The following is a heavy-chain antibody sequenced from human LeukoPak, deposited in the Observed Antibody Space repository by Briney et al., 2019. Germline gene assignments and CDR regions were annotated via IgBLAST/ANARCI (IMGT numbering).Heavy chain of an antibody. D-gene: IGHD2-15*01. CDR2: INPDGSEK. J-gene: IGHJ3*02. V-gene: IGHV3-7*01. Sequence: GGSLRLSCAASGTTFSNYWMSWVRQAPGKGLEWVANINPDGSEKNYAHSVKGRFTISRDNAKNSLSLQMNSLRAEDTAVYYCATEPGIGYAFDIWGQGRMVTVSS. CDR3: ATEPGIGYAFDI. CDR1: GTTFSNYW.